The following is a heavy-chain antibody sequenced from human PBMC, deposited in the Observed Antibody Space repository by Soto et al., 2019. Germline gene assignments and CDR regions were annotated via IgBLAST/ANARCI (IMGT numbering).Heavy chain of an antibody. CDR2: ISGSGDNT. D-gene: IGHD2-2*01. V-gene: IGHV3-23*01. CDR3: AKAGPAYAGAFDV. J-gene: IGHJ3*01. CDR1: GFIFAGYA. Sequence: GGSLRLSCAASGFIFAGYAMNWIRQAPGKGLEWVSGISGSGDNTYYTGSVKGRFTISRDNSKDTLYLQINSLRAEDTAVYYCAKAGPAYAGAFDVWGQGTMVTVSS.